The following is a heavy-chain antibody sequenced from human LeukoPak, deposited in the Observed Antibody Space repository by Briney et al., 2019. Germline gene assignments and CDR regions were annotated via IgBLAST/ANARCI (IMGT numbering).Heavy chain of an antibody. Sequence: GRSLRLSCAASGFTFSSYGMHWVRQAPGKGLEWVAVIWYDGSNKYYADSVKGRFTISRDNSKNTLYLQMNSLRAEDTAVYYCARDPRAFDIWGQGTMVTVSS. V-gene: IGHV3-33*01. CDR1: GFTFSSYG. J-gene: IGHJ3*02. CDR2: IWYDGSNK. CDR3: ARDPRAFDI.